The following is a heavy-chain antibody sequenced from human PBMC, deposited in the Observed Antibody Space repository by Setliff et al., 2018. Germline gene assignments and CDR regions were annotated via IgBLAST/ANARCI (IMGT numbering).Heavy chain of an antibody. CDR3: AKDPNGDFVGAFDS. CDR1: GFSFSSYS. D-gene: IGHD2-21*02. J-gene: IGHJ5*01. Sequence: GGSLRLSCAASGFSFSSYSMNWVRQAPGKGLEWVASIGAGGDYTKYADSVRGRFTISRDNSKNTIYLQMNSLRAEDTAKYYCAKDPNGDFVGAFDSWGRGTLVTVSS. CDR2: IGAGGDYT. V-gene: IGHV3-23*01.